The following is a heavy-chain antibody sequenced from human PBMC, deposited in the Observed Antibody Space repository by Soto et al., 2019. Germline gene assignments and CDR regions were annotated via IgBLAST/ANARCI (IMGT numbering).Heavy chain of an antibody. V-gene: IGHV4-31*03. Sequence: QVQLQESGPGLVKPSETLSLTCTVSGGSITRGGYYWSWIRQHPGKGLEWNGYIYNTGTTYYNPSLKSRVTISVDTSKNQFSLKLTSVTAADTAVYYCARDPAPWGQGTLVTVSS. J-gene: IGHJ5*02. CDR2: IYNTGTT. CDR3: ARDPAP. CDR1: GGSITRGGYY.